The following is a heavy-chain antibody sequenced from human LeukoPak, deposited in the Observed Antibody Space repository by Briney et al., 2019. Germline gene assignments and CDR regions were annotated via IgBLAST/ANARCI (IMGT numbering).Heavy chain of an antibody. CDR2: IRYDGSEK. CDR1: GFTFSSYG. D-gene: IGHD6-13*01. Sequence: GRSLRFSCAASGFTFSSYGMHWVRQAPGKGLEWVAYIRYDGSEKYYVDSVKGRFTISRDNSKNTVYLQMNSLRPEDTAVYYCAKIGAAGSWNYFDYWGQGTLVTVSS. CDR3: AKIGAAGSWNYFDY. J-gene: IGHJ4*02. V-gene: IGHV3-30*02.